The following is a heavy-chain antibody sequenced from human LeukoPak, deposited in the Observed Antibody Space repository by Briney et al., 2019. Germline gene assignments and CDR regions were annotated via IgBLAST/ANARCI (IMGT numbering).Heavy chain of an antibody. Sequence: GESLQISCKDSGYNFTTCCISCWRQMPAKGLEGMGRIVSSDSYTKCSTSYQGHGTIAVDNSNRTAFLQWSSLKASDSAKYYCARDGNYHGSGRRGNWFDPWGQGTQVSVSS. J-gene: IGHJ5*02. CDR1: GYNFTTCC. V-gene: IGHV5-10-1*01. CDR2: IVSSDSYT. D-gene: IGHD3-10*01. CDR3: ARDGNYHGSGRRGNWFDP.